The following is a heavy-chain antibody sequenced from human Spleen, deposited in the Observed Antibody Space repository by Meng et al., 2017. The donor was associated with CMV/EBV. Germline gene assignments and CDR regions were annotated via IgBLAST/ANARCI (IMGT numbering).Heavy chain of an antibody. CDR1: GFTFNSYW. CDR3: AKIGPRPDIVVVPAAANYFDY. CDR2: IKEDGSVI. D-gene: IGHD2-2*01. V-gene: IGHV3-7*03. J-gene: IGHJ4*02. Sequence: GESLKISCAASGFTFNSYWMTWVRQAPGKGLEWVANIKEDGSVIKYVDSLKGRFTISRDNAKNSLYLQMNSLRAEDTAVYYCAKIGPRPDIVVVPAAANYFDYWGQGTLVTVSS.